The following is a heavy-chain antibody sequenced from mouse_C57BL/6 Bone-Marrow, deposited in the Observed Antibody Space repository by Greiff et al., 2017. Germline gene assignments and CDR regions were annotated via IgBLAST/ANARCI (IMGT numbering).Heavy chain of an antibody. J-gene: IGHJ3*01. D-gene: IGHD1-1*01. CDR1: GFTFSSYA. CDR2: ISDGGSYT. V-gene: IGHV5-4*01. Sequence: EVQLKESGGGLVKPGGSLKLSCAASGFTFSSYAMSWVRQTPEKRLEWVATISDGGSYTYYPDNVKGRFTISRDNAKNNLYLQMSHLKSEDTAMYYCARDPIYYYGSSYGGFAYWGQGTLVTVSA. CDR3: ARDPIYYYGSSYGGFAY.